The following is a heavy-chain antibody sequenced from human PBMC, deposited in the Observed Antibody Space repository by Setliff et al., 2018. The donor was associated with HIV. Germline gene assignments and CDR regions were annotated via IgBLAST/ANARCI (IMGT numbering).Heavy chain of an antibody. CDR3: ARDRTAGYNYDYGY. J-gene: IGHJ4*02. V-gene: IGHV1-46*01. CDR2: VNPSGGSI. D-gene: IGHD3-16*01. Sequence: ASVKVSCKASGYTFTSYPIHWVRQAPGQGLEWLGMVNPSGGSIAYAQRFQGRVTMTRDTSTNTVYMDLSGLRSDDTAVYYCARDRTAGYNYDYGYWGQGTLVTV. CDR1: GYTFTSYP.